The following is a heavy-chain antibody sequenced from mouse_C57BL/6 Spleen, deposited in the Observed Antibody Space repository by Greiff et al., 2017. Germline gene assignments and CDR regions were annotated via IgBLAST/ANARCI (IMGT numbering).Heavy chain of an antibody. D-gene: IGHD2-2*01. CDR1: GYAFSSYW. V-gene: IGHV1-80*01. J-gene: IGHJ3*01. Sequence: VQLQQSGAELVKPGASVKISCKASGYAFSSYWMNWVKQRPGKGLEWIGQIYPGDGDTNYNGKFKGKATLTADKSSSTAYMQLSSLTSEDSAVYFWARSRYGYDEAWFAYWGQGTLVTVSA. CDR3: ARSRYGYDEAWFAY. CDR2: IYPGDGDT.